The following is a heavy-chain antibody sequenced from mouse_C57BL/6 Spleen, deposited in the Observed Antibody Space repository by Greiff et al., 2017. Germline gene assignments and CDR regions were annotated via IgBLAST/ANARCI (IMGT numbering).Heavy chain of an antibody. CDR3: ARGGGYDGYFDY. J-gene: IGHJ2*01. D-gene: IGHD2-3*01. V-gene: IGHV1-63*01. Sequence: QVQLQQSGAELVRPGTSVKMSCKASGYTFTNYWIGWAKQRPGHGLEWIGDIYPGGGYTNYKEKFKGKATLTADKSSSTAYMQFSSLTSEDSAIYYCARGGGYDGYFDYWGQGTTLTVSS. CDR1: GYTFTNYW. CDR2: IYPGGGYT.